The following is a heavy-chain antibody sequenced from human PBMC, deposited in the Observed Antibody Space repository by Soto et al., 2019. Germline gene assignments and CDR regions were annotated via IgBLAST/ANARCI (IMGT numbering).Heavy chain of an antibody. CDR1: GGSISSSSYY. J-gene: IGHJ6*02. V-gene: IGHV4-39*01. D-gene: IGHD4-17*01. Sequence: PSETLSLTCTVSGGSISSSSYYWGWIRQPPGKGLEWIGSIYYSGSTYYNPSLKSRVTISVDTSKNQFSLKLSSVTAADTAVYYCASWGNGDYGGYYYYGMDVWGQGTTVTVSS. CDR3: ASWGNGDYGGYYYYGMDV. CDR2: IYYSGST.